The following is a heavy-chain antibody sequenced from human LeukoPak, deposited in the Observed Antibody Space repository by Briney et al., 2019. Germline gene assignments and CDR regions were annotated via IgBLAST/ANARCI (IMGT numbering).Heavy chain of an antibody. V-gene: IGHV3-30*01. Sequence: PGRSLRLSCAASGFTFSSYAMHWVRQAPGKGLEGVAVISYDGSNKYYADSVKGRFTISRDNSKNTLYLQMNSLRAEDTAVYYCARDGGIVVVTATDYWGQGTPVTVSS. J-gene: IGHJ4*02. CDR1: GFTFSSYA. CDR2: ISYDGSNK. CDR3: ARDGGIVVVTATDY. D-gene: IGHD2-21*02.